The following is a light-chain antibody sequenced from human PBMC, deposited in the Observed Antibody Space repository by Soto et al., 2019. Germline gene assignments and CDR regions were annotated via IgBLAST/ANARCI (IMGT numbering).Light chain of an antibody. V-gene: IGLV2-11*01. J-gene: IGLJ1*01. Sequence: SALTQPRSVSGSPGQSVTISCTGTSSDVGGYNYVSWYQQHPGKAPKVMIYDVSDRPSGVPDRFSGSKSGNTASLTISGLQAEDEADYYCCSYAGSPRYVFGTGTKLTVL. CDR1: SSDVGGYNY. CDR3: CSYAGSPRYV. CDR2: DVS.